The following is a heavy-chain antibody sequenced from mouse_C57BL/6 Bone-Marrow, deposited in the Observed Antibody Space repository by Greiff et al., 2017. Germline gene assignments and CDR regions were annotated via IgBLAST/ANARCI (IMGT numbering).Heavy chain of an antibody. J-gene: IGHJ1*03. CDR1: GYTFTSYW. D-gene: IGHD2-1*01. CDR3: AHGNYFYWYFAV. Sequence: VQLQQPGAELVKPGASVKLSCKASGYTFTSYWMHWVKQRPGRGLEWIGRIDPNSGGTKYNEKFKSKATLTVDKPSSTAYMPLSSLTSEDSAVYYGAHGNYFYWYFAVWGTGTTVTVSS. V-gene: IGHV1-72*01. CDR2: IDPNSGGT.